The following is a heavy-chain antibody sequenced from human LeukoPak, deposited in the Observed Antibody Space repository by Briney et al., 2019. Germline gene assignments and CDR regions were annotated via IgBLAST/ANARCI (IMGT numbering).Heavy chain of an antibody. J-gene: IGHJ6*03. CDR1: GGTFSSYA. CDR2: IIPIFGTA. D-gene: IGHD2-2*01. CDR3: ARGEVVPGYYYYYMDV. Sequence: ASVKVSCKASGGTFSSYAISWVRQAPGQGLEWMGGIIPIFGTANYAQKFQGRVTITTDESTSTAYMELSSLRSEDTAVYYCARGEVVPGYYYYYMDVWGKGTTVTVSS. V-gene: IGHV1-69*05.